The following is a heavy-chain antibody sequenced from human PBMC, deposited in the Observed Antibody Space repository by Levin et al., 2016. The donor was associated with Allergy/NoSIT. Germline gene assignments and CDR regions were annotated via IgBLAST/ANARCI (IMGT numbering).Heavy chain of an antibody. V-gene: IGHV3-23*01. J-gene: IGHJ6*03. CDR3: AKDYSYMDV. Sequence: VRQAPGKGLEWVSAISGSGGSTYYADSVKGRFTISRDNSKNTLYLQMNSLRAEDTAVYYCAKDYSYMDVWGKGTTVTVSS. CDR2: ISGSGGST.